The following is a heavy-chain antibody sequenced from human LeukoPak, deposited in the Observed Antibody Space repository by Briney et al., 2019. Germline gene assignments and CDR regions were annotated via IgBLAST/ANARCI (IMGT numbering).Heavy chain of an antibody. CDR2: ISGSGGNT. CDR1: GFRFSNYA. CDR3: AHLTRGYSDSDYGS. Sequence: GGSLRLSCAASGFRFSNYALTCVRQVPGKGLEWVSPISGSGGNTYYADSVKGRFTISRDNSKNTLFLQMNSLRAEDTAMFYCAHLTRGYSDSDYGSWGQGTLVTVSS. D-gene: IGHD5-12*01. V-gene: IGHV3-23*01. J-gene: IGHJ5*02.